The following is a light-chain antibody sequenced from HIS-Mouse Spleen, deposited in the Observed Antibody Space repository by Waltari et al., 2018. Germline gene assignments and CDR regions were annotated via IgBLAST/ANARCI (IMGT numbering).Light chain of an antibody. J-gene: IGLJ3*02. CDR3: QSADSSGTYWV. CDR2: KDS. CDR1: ALPQQY. Sequence: SYELTQPPSVSVSPGPPARITCSGDALPQQYAYWYQQKPGQAPVLVIYKDSERPSGIHERFSGSSSGTTVTLTISGVQAEDEADYYCQSADSSGTYWVFGGGTKLTVL. V-gene: IGLV3-25*03.